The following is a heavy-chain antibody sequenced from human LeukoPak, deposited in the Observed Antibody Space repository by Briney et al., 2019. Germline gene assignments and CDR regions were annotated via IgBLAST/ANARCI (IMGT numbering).Heavy chain of an antibody. CDR3: AREVWGPEY. D-gene: IGHD1-14*01. V-gene: IGHV3-7*01. Sequence: GGSLRLSCAASGFTFTKYWMTWVRQAPGKGLEWVGNIKQDGSDKNYMDSVKGRFTISRDNTKNSVYLQMGSLRAEDTAVYYCAREVWGPEYWGQGILVTVSS. J-gene: IGHJ4*02. CDR2: IKQDGSDK. CDR1: GFTFTKYW.